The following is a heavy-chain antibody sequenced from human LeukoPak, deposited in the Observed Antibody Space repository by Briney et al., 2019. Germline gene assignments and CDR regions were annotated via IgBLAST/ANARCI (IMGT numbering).Heavy chain of an antibody. V-gene: IGHV3-48*01. CDR1: GFTFSSYS. Sequence: GGSLRLSCAASGFTFSSYSMNWVRQAPGKGLEWVSYISSSSSTIYYADSVKGRFTISRDNAKNSLYLQMNSLRAEDTAVYYCARDRVAARQKFFDYWGQGTLVTVSS. J-gene: IGHJ4*02. CDR2: ISSSSSTI. D-gene: IGHD6-6*01. CDR3: ARDRVAARQKFFDY.